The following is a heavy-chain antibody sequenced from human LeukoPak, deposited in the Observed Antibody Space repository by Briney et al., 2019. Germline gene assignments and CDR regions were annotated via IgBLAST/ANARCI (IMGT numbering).Heavy chain of an antibody. D-gene: IGHD6-19*01. CDR2: IKQDGSEK. CDR3: ASSTVAGIFHYYMDV. CDR1: GFTFSSYW. J-gene: IGHJ6*03. V-gene: IGHV3-7*01. Sequence: GGSLRLSCAASGFTFSSYWMSWVRQAPWKGLEWVANIKQDGSEKYYVDSVKGRFTISRDNAKNSLYLQMNSLRAEDTAVYYCASSTVAGIFHYYMDVWGKGTTVTVSS.